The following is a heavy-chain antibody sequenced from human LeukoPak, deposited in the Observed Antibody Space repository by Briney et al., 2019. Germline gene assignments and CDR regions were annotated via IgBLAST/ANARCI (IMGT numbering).Heavy chain of an antibody. CDR2: ISAYNGNT. J-gene: IGHJ5*02. Sequence: ASVKVSCKASGYTFTSYGISWVRQAPGQGLEWMGWISAYNGNTNYAQKLQGRVTMTTDTSTSTAYMELRRMRSDAKAVSYCARISSWYGYNSFAPWGQGTLVTVSS. CDR3: ARISSWYGYNSFAP. V-gene: IGHV1-18*01. D-gene: IGHD6-13*01. CDR1: GYTFTSYG.